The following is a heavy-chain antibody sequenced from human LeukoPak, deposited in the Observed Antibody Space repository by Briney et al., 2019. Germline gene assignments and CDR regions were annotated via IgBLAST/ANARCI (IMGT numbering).Heavy chain of an antibody. Sequence: GGSLRLSCAASGFTVSSHAMSWVRQAPGKGLEWVSTISGSGDSTNYADSVKGRFTISRDKSKNTLYLQMSSLRADDTAMYYCAKLIVGARSLFDFRGQGILVTVSS. D-gene: IGHD1-26*01. J-gene: IGHJ4*02. CDR2: ISGSGDST. V-gene: IGHV3-23*01. CDR1: GFTVSSHA. CDR3: AKLIVGARSLFDF.